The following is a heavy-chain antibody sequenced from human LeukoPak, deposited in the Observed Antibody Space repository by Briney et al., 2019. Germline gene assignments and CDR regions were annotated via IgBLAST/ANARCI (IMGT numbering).Heavy chain of an antibody. Sequence: HPGRSLRLSCAASGFTFDDYAMHWVRRAPGKGLEWVSGISWNSGSIGYADSAKGRFTISRDNAKNSLYLQMNSLRAEDTALYYCAKDRRGYSGTFGYWGQGTLVTVSS. D-gene: IGHD5-12*01. CDR1: GFTFDDYA. V-gene: IGHV3-9*01. CDR3: AKDRRGYSGTFGY. J-gene: IGHJ4*02. CDR2: ISWNSGSI.